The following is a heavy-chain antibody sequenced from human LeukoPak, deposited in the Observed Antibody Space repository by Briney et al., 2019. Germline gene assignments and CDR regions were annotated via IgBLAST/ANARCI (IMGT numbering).Heavy chain of an antibody. CDR2: ISGSGPST. J-gene: IGHJ4*02. Sequence: GGSLTLSCVASGFTFNNYAMSWVRQAPGKGLEWVSSISGSGPSTDYTDAVKGRFIISRDKSKNTLRLQMNSLRAEDTALYYCARLPTFYYDSSGYHYDYWGQGTLVTVSS. CDR1: GFTFNNYA. CDR3: ARLPTFYYDSSGYHYDY. D-gene: IGHD3-22*01. V-gene: IGHV3-23*01.